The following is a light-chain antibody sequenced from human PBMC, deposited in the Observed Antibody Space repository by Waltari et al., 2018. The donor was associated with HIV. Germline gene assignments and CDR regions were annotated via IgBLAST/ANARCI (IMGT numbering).Light chain of an antibody. CDR3: QAWGNNTVV. CDR1: NLSNNY. Sequence: SYDLTQAPSLSVSPGQAAKILCSGFNLSNNYVSWYQQKPGQSPLLLIFKDRKRPSGIPERFSGSSSGNTATLTISGTQSVDEADYFCQAWGNNTVVFGGGTKLTVL. V-gene: IGLV3-1*01. J-gene: IGLJ2*01. CDR2: KDR.